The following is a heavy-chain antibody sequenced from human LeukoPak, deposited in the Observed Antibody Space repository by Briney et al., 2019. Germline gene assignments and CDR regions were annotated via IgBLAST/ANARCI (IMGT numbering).Heavy chain of an antibody. V-gene: IGHV4-59*01. CDR1: GGSISNYY. D-gene: IGHD3-22*01. Sequence: SSETLSLTCTVSGGSISNYYWSWIRQPPGQGLEWIGYIYYSVSTNYNPSLKSRVTISVDTSKNQFSLNLSSVTAADTAMYYCARDRSPEGYYDSSHWDYYHGMDVWGQGTTVTVSS. J-gene: IGHJ6*02. CDR2: IYYSVST. CDR3: ARDRSPEGYYDSSHWDYYHGMDV.